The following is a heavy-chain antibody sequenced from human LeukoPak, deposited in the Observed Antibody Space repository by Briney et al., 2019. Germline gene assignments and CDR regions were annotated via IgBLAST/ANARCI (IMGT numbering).Heavy chain of an antibody. Sequence: SETLSLTCTVSGGSISSSSYYWGWIRQPPGKGLEWIGSIYYSGSTYYNPSLKSRVTISVDTSKNQFSLKLSSVTAADTAVYYCASQAHSRSSSSEVYYYYMDVWGKGTTVTVSS. CDR3: ASQAHSRSSSSEVYYYYMDV. CDR1: GGSISSSSYY. CDR2: IYYSGST. D-gene: IGHD6-6*01. J-gene: IGHJ6*03. V-gene: IGHV4-39*01.